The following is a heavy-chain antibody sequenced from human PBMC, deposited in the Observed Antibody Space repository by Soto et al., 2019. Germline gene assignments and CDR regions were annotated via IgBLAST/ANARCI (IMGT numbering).Heavy chain of an antibody. CDR1: GFTFSSYA. CDR2: ISYDGSNK. Sequence: QVQLVESGGGVVQPGRSLRLSCAASGFTFSSYAMHWVRQAPGKGLEWVAVISYDGSNKYYADSVKGRFTISRDNSKNTLYLQMNSLRAEDTAVYYCASLGSGGYETEHYFDYWGQGTLVTVSS. V-gene: IGHV3-30-3*01. J-gene: IGHJ4*02. D-gene: IGHD5-12*01. CDR3: ASLGSGGYETEHYFDY.